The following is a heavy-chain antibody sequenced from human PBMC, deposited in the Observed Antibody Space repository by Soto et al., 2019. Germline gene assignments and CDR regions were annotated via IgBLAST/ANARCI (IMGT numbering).Heavy chain of an antibody. J-gene: IGHJ6*02. Sequence: EVQLVESGGGLVQPGGSLRLSCEASGFIFNNYDMNWVRQAAGKGLEWVSYISSSSSTIYNADSVKGRFTISRDNAKNSLYLQMNSLRDEDMAVYYCARGGCSGGSCQGAWTMDVWGQGTTVTVSS. D-gene: IGHD2-15*01. CDR2: ISSSSSTI. V-gene: IGHV3-48*02. CDR1: GFIFNNYD. CDR3: ARGGCSGGSCQGAWTMDV.